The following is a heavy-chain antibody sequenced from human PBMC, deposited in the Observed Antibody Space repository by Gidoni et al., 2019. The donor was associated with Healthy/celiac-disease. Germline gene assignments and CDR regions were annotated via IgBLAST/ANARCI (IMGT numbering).Heavy chain of an antibody. CDR2: IYYSGST. D-gene: IGHD4-17*01. Sequence: QLQLQESGPGLVEPSETLSLTCTVSGGPISSSSHDWGWFRQPPGKGLEWMGRIYYSGSTYYNPSLKSRITISVDTSKNQFSLKLSSVTAADTAVYYCARHVKDGEGELGWFDPWGQGTLVTVSS. CDR3: ARHVKDGEGELGWFDP. J-gene: IGHJ5*02. V-gene: IGHV4-39*01. CDR1: GGPISSSSHD.